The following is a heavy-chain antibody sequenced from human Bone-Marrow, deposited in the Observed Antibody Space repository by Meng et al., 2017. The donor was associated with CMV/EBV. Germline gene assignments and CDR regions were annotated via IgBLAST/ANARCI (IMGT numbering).Heavy chain of an antibody. D-gene: IGHD1-7*01. Sequence: KVSCKVSGYRFTTYWIGWVRQVPGKGLEWMGVIYPGDSDTRYSPSFQGQVTISADKSINTAYLQWSNLKASDSGIYYCARQDWTYDHRAYYYDYWGQAARVTVSS. CDR3: ARQDWTYDHRAYYYDY. V-gene: IGHV5-51*01. J-gene: IGHJ4*02. CDR1: GYRFTTYW. CDR2: IYPGDSDT.